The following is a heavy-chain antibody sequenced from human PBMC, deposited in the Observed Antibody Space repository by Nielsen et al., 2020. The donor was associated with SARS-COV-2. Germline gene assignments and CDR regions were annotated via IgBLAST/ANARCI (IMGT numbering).Heavy chain of an antibody. CDR3: ASPDDFDSSATKQTPFDY. V-gene: IGHV3-30*04. J-gene: IGHJ4*02. Sequence: GGSLRLSCAASGFTFSSYAMHWVRQAPGKGLEWVAVISYDGSNKYYADSVKGRFTIPRDNSKNTQYLQMNSLRAEDTAVYYCASPDDFDSSATKQTPFDYWGQGTLVTVSS. CDR1: GFTFSSYA. CDR2: ISYDGSNK. D-gene: IGHD3-22*01.